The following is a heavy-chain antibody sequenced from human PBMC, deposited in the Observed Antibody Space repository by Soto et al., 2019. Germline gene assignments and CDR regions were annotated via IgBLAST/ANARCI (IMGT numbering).Heavy chain of an antibody. CDR3: AKVIRADSTSSNFYYYSGMDV. D-gene: IGHD6-6*01. J-gene: IGHJ6*02. Sequence: GGSLRLSCAASGFSFSTYGMHWVRQAPGKGLEWMAVISKDGRNKYYADSVKGRFTISRDNSKDTLFLQMNSLRGEDTAIYYCAKVIRADSTSSNFYYYSGMDVWGQGTTGTVAS. V-gene: IGHV3-30*18. CDR2: ISKDGRNK. CDR1: GFSFSTYG.